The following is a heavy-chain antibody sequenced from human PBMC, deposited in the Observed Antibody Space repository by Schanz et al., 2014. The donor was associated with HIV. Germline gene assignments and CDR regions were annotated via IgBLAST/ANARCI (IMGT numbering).Heavy chain of an antibody. CDR3: ARDVAGCSGTSCYSDAFDI. Sequence: VQLLESGGDLVQPGGSLRLSCAASGFTFSSYWMHWVRQAPGKGLEWVAVTWYDGSNKYYADSVKGRFTISRDNSKNTLFLQMNSLRAEDTAVYFCARDVAGCSGTSCYSDAFDIWGQGTLVTVSS. V-gene: IGHV3-33*08. J-gene: IGHJ3*02. D-gene: IGHD2-2*01. CDR1: GFTFSSYW. CDR2: TWYDGSNK.